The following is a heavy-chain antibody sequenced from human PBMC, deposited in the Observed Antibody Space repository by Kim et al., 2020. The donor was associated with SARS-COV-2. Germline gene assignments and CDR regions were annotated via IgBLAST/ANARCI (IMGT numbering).Heavy chain of an antibody. CDR2: ISAYNGNT. D-gene: IGHD2-2*01. CDR3: ARVLRGCSSTSCYEWAYFDY. V-gene: IGHV1-18*04. CDR1: GYTFTSYG. Sequence: ASVKVSCKASGYTFTSYGISWVRQAPGQGLEWMGWISAYNGNTNYAQKLQGRVTMTTDTSTSTAYMELRSLRSDDTAVYYCARVLRGCSSTSCYEWAYFDYWGQGNLVTVSS. J-gene: IGHJ4*02.